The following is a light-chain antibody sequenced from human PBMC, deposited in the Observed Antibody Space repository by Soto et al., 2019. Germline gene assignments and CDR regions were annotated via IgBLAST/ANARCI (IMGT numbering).Light chain of an antibody. V-gene: IGKV3-15*01. J-gene: IGKJ2*01. CDR1: QSVSSN. Sequence: EIVMTQSPATLSVSPGERATLSCRASQSVSSNLAWYQQKHGQAPRLIIYGASTRATGISARFSGSGSGTEFTLTISSLQSEDFTVYYCQQYNNWPPYTFGQGTKLEIK. CDR3: QQYNNWPPYT. CDR2: GAS.